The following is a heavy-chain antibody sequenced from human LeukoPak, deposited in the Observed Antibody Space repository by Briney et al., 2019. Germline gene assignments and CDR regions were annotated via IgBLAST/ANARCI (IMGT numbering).Heavy chain of an antibody. J-gene: IGHJ4*02. V-gene: IGHV1-18*01. CDR1: GGTFSSYA. CDR2: ISAYNGNT. CDR3: ARAGRITMVRGVISLNY. Sequence: ASVKVSCKASGGTFSSYAISRVRQAPGQGLEWMGWISAYNGNTNYAQKLQGRVTMTTDTSTSTAYMELRSLRSDDTAVYYCARAGRITMVRGVISLNYWGQGTLVTVSS. D-gene: IGHD3-10*01.